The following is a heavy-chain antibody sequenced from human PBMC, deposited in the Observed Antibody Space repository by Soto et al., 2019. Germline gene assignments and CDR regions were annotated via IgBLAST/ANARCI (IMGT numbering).Heavy chain of an antibody. D-gene: IGHD2-2*01. J-gene: IGHJ4*02. V-gene: IGHV1-69*06. CDR3: AGRCDGTNCLAHFDY. Sequence: ASVKVSCKASGGTFNNYVINWVRQAPGQGLEWMAGITPIFGTPNYAQKFQGRVTITADKSTSTAYMELNSLRSEDTAVYYCAGRCDGTNCLAHFDYWGQGTLVTVSS. CDR2: ITPIFGTP. CDR1: GGTFNNYV.